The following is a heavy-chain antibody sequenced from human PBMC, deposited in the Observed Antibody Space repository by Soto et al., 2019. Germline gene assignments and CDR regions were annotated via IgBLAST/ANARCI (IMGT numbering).Heavy chain of an antibody. CDR1: GGTFSSYT. Sequence: QVQLVQSGAEVKKPGSSVKVSCKASGGTFSSYTISWVRQAPGQGREWMGRIIPILGIANYAQKFQGRVTITADKSTSTAYMELSSLRSEDTAVYYCAREPCVPSRSAYYYMDVWGKGTTVTVSS. CDR2: IIPILGIA. J-gene: IGHJ6*03. V-gene: IGHV1-69*08. CDR3: AREPCVPSRSAYYYMDV. D-gene: IGHD2-2*01.